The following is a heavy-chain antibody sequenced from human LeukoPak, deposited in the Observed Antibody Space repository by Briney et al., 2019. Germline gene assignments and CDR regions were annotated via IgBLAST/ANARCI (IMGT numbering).Heavy chain of an antibody. D-gene: IGHD2-2*01. CDR2: MHYSGNT. CDR3: ARLGYCSSTSCYVDQ. V-gene: IGHV4-39*02. CDR1: GGSISSGSHY. J-gene: IGHJ4*02. Sequence: PETLSLTCSVSGGSISSGSHYWGWIRQPPGKGLEWIQSMHYSGNTDYNPSLKSRVTISIDTSKNHFSLKLRFVTAADTAVYYCARLGYCSSTSCYVDQWGQGTLVTVSS.